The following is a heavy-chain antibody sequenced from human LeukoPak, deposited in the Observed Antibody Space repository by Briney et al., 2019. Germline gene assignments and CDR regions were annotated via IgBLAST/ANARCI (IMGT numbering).Heavy chain of an antibody. CDR1: GFSFSTYW. D-gene: IGHD5-12*01. J-gene: IGHJ4*02. CDR3: ARALYNAYDHAY. V-gene: IGHV3-7*05. CDR2: IRQDGNEY. Sequence: PGGSLRLSCLVSGFSFSTYWMTWVRQAPGKGLEWVASIRQDGNEYSYVDSVKGRFTISRDNAKNTLYLQMDNLRAGDTAVYYCARALYNAYDHAYWGQGTLVIVSS.